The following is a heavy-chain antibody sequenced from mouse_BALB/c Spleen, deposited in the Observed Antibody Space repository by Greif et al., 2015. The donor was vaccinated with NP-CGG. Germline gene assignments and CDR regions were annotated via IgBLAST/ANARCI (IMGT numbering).Heavy chain of an antibody. CDR2: INPNNGDT. V-gene: IGHV1-26*01. CDR3: ARDIQGSSNWDARGWFAY. Sequence: VQLQQPGPELVKPGASVKMSRKASGYTFTDYYMKWVKQSHGKSLEWIGDINPNNGDTFYNQKFKGKATLTVDKSSSTAYMQLNSLTSEDSAVYYCARDIQGSSNWDARGWFAYWGQGTLVTVSA. CDR1: GYTFTDYY. J-gene: IGHJ3*01. D-gene: IGHD4-1*01.